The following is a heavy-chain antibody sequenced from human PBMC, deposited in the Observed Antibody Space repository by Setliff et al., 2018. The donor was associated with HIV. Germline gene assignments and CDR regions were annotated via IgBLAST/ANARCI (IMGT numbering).Heavy chain of an antibody. CDR3: ARDFCGSSCSSGYGYFDH. V-gene: IGHV3-23*01. Sequence: GGSLRLSCAASGFSFKIYAMSWVRQAPGKGLEWVSTITDSGGTTYYADSVKGRFTTSRDNARNSLYLEMNSLRADDTAVYYCARDFCGSSCSSGYGYFDHWGQGTLVTVSS. D-gene: IGHD2-15*01. J-gene: IGHJ4*02. CDR2: ITDSGGTT. CDR1: GFSFKIYA.